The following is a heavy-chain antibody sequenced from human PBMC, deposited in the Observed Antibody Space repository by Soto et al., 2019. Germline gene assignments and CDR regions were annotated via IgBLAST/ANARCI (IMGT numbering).Heavy chain of an antibody. J-gene: IGHJ4*02. D-gene: IGHD3-10*01. CDR1: GFTFCSYA. CDR2: ISGSGGST. CDR3: AKVVSSGSPSDY. Sequence: AGGSLRLSCAAPGFTFCSYALSWVRPAPGKGLEWVSAISGSGGSTYYADSVKGRFTISRDNSKNTLYLQMNRMRAEDTAVYYCAKVVSSGSPSDYWGQGTLVTVSS. V-gene: IGHV3-23*01.